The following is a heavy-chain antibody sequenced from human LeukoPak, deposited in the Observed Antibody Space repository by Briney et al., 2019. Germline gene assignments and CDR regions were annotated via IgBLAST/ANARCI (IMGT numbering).Heavy chain of an antibody. V-gene: IGHV4-4*09. Sequence: PSETLSLTCAVSGGSITTYYWSWIRQPPGKGLEWIGYIYSSGSTNYNPSLKSRVTISVDTSKNQFSLKLSSVTAADTGVYYCARGRWIHLLGYWGQGTLVTVSS. D-gene: IGHD5-18*01. CDR3: ARGRWIHLLGY. CDR2: IYSSGST. CDR1: GGSITTYY. J-gene: IGHJ4*02.